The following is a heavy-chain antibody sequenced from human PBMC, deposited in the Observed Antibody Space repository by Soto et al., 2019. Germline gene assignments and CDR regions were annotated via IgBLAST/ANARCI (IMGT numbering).Heavy chain of an antibody. CDR2: ISSSSSYI. V-gene: IGHV3-21*01. Sequence: GGSLRLSCAASGFTFSSYSMNWVRQAAGKGLEWVSSISSSSSYIDYADSVKGRFTISRDNAKNSLYLQMNSLRAEDTAVYYCARDSTLRFLEWSPRAYYMDVWGKGTTVTVSS. J-gene: IGHJ6*03. CDR3: ARDSTLRFLEWSPRAYYMDV. CDR1: GFTFSSYS. D-gene: IGHD3-3*01.